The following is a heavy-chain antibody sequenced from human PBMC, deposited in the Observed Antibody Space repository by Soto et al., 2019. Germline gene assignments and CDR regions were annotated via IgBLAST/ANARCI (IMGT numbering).Heavy chain of an antibody. CDR3: AKEDLESDYFDY. D-gene: IGHD1-1*01. J-gene: IGHJ4*02. Sequence: EVQLLESGGGLVQPGGSLRLSCAASGFTLNSYAMSWVRQAPGKGLEWVSAISGSGDSTSYADSVKGRFTISRDNSKNTLYLQMTCVTAEDTAVYYCAKEDLESDYFDYWDQGPLVTVSS. V-gene: IGHV3-23*01. CDR2: ISGSGDST. CDR1: GFTLNSYA.